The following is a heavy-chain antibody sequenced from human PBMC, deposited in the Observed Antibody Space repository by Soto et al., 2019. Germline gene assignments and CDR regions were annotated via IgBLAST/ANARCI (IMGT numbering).Heavy chain of an antibody. D-gene: IGHD4-4*01. V-gene: IGHV1-3*01. CDR3: ARPIYYSNYVNHTLDY. CDR2: INAGNGNT. CDR1: GYTFTSYA. Sequence: GASVKVSCKASGYTFTSYAMHWVRQAPGQRLEWMGWINAGNGNTKYSQKLQGRVTMTTDTSTSTAYMELRSLRSDDTAVYYCARPIYYSNYVNHTLDYWGQGTLVTVSS. J-gene: IGHJ4*02.